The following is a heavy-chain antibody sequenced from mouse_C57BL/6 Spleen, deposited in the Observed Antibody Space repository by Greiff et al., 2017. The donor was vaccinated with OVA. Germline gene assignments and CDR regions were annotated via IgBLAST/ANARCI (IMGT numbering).Heavy chain of an antibody. CDR2: IYPGDGDT. V-gene: IGHV1-82*01. Sequence: VQLQQSGPELVKPGASVKISCKASGYAFSSSWMNWVKQRPGKGLEWIGRIYPGDGDTNYNGKFKGKATLTADKSSSTAYMQLSSLTSEDSAVYFCARDLYDGYSSFWGQGTTLTVSS. D-gene: IGHD2-3*01. J-gene: IGHJ2*01. CDR1: GYAFSSSW. CDR3: ARDLYDGYSSF.